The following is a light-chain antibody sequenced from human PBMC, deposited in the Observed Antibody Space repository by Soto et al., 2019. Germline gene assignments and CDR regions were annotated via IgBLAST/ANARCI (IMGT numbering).Light chain of an antibody. CDR3: SSYAGSDNFVV. CDR1: SSDVGGYDY. CDR2: EVT. Sequence: QSVLTQLPSASGSPGQSVTISCTGTSSDVGGYDYVSWYQQHPGKAPKLMIYEVTERPSGVPDRFSGSKSGNTASLTVSGLQAEDEADYYCSSYAGSDNFVVFGGGTQLTVL. V-gene: IGLV2-8*01. J-gene: IGLJ3*02.